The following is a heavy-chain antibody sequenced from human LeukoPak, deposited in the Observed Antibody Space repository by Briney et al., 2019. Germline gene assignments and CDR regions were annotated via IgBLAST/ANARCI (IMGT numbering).Heavy chain of an antibody. J-gene: IGHJ4*02. CDR1: GYTFTGYY. Sequence: ASVKVSCKASGYTFTGYYMHWVRQAPGQGLEWMGWINPNSGGTNYAQKFQSRVTMTRDTSISTAYMELSRLRSDDTAVYYCARVRCSGGSCYSDYWGQGTLVTVSS. CDR2: INPNSGGT. D-gene: IGHD2-15*01. CDR3: ARVRCSGGSCYSDY. V-gene: IGHV1-2*02.